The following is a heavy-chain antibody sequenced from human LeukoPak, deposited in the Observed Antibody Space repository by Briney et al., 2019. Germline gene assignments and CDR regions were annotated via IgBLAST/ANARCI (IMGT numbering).Heavy chain of an antibody. V-gene: IGHV3-9*01. J-gene: IGHJ4*02. CDR3: ARDKGYHPHCSSTSCYFDY. CDR1: GFTFDDYA. D-gene: IGHD2-2*01. Sequence: GGSLRLSCAASGFTFDDYAMHWVRHAPGKGLEWVSGISWNSGSIGYADSVKGRFTISRDNAKNSLYLQMNSLRAEDTALYYCARDKGYHPHCSSTSCYFDYWGQGTLVTVPS. CDR2: ISWNSGSI.